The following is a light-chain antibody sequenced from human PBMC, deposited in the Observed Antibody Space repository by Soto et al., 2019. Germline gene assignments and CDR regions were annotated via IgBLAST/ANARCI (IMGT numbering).Light chain of an antibody. Sequence: QSVLTQPPSASGTPGQRVTISCSGSSSNIGGNTVNWYQQLPGTAPKLLIYNSFQRPSGVPDRFSGSKSGTSASLAISGLQSEDEADYYCAAWDDSLTSGVFGGGTKLTVL. CDR1: SSNIGGNT. CDR2: NSF. J-gene: IGLJ3*02. V-gene: IGLV1-44*01. CDR3: AAWDDSLTSGV.